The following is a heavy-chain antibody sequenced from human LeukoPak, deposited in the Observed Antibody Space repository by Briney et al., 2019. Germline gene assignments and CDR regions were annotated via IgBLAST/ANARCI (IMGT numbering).Heavy chain of an antibody. D-gene: IGHD4-11*01. CDR1: GYTFTAYY. CDR3: AREGSQDYSNYFNWFDP. CDR2: INPNSGDT. Sequence: ASVKVSCKASGYTFTAYYIHWVRQAPGQGLEWMGRINPNSGDTNYAQKFQGRVTMTRDTSISTAYMELSGLRSDDTAVYYCAREGSQDYSNYFNWFDPWGQGTLVTVSS. V-gene: IGHV1-2*06. J-gene: IGHJ5*02.